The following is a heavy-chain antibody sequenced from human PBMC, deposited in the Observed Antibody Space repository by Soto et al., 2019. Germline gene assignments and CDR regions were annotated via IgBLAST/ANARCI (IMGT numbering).Heavy chain of an antibody. V-gene: IGHV3-7*01. CDR1: GFTFSSYW. J-gene: IGHJ6*02. CDR2: IKQDGSEK. D-gene: IGHD6-13*01. CDR3: ARGSSWYYYYYGMDV. Sequence: EVQLVESGGGLVQPGGSLRLSCAASGFTFSSYWMSWVRQAPGKGLEWVANIKQDGSEKYYVDSVKGRFTISRDNAKNSLYLQKNSLRAEDTAVYYCARGSSWYYYYYGMDVWGQGTTVTVSS.